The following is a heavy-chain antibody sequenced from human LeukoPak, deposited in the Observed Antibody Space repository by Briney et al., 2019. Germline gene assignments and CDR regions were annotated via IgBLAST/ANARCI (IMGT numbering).Heavy chain of an antibody. CDR1: GFTFTSYA. J-gene: IGHJ3*02. V-gene: IGHV3-23*01. D-gene: IGHD6-13*01. Sequence: GGSLRLSCTASGFTFTSYAMSWVRQAPGKGLEWVSGLSGSGGTTYNADSVKGRFTISRDNSKNTLYLKMNSLRAEDTAVYYCARELLSGSSSWYSFRAFDIWGQGTMVTVSS. CDR2: LSGSGGTT. CDR3: ARELLSGSSSWYSFRAFDI.